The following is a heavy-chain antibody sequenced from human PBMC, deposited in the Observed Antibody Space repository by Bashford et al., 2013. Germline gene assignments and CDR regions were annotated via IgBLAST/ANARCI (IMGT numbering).Heavy chain of an antibody. J-gene: IGHJ3*02. D-gene: IGHD3-22*01. CDR1: GGTFSSYA. CDR2: IIPIFGTA. CDR3: ARNDYYDSGGPDSFDM. Sequence: SVKVSCKASGGTFSSYAISWVRQAPGQGLEWMGGIIPIFGTANYAQKFQGRVTITADESTRTAYMELSSLRSEDTAVYFCARNDYYDSGGPDSFDMWGQGTMVTVSS. V-gene: IGHV1-69*13.